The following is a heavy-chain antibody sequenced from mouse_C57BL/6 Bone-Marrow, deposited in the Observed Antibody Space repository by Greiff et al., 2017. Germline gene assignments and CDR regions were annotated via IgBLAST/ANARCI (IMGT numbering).Heavy chain of an antibody. CDR1: GFTFSDYG. CDR3: ARHGYYPGYFDY. Sequence: DVMLVESGGGLVKPGGSLKLSCAASGFTFSDYGMHWVRQAPEKGLEWVAYISSGSSTIYYADTVKGRFTISRDNAKNTLFLQMTSLRSEDTAMYYCARHGYYPGYFDYWGQGTTLTVSS. V-gene: IGHV5-17*01. D-gene: IGHD2-3*01. J-gene: IGHJ2*01. CDR2: ISSGSSTI.